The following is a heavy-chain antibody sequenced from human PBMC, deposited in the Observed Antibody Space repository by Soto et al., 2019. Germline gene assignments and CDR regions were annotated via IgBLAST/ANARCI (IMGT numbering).Heavy chain of an antibody. J-gene: IGHJ3*02. CDR1: GGTFSSYA. D-gene: IGHD5-12*01. CDR3: AKSNDLGYDSSAFDI. CDR2: IIPIFGTA. Sequence: GASVKVSCKASGGTFSSYAISWVRQAPGQGLEWMGGIIPIFGTANYAQKFQGRVTITADESTSTAYMELSSLRSEDTAVYYCAKSNDLGYDSSAFDIWGQGTMVTVS. V-gene: IGHV1-69*13.